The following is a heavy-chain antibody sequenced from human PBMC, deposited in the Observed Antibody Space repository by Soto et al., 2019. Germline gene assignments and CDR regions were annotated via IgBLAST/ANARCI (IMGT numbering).Heavy chain of an antibody. CDR2: IWYDGSNK. CDR1: GFTFSSYG. CDR3: ARDRGYYYDSSGTTFDY. Sequence: PGGSLRLSCAASGFTFSSYGMHWVRQAPGKGLEWVAVIWYDGSNKYYADSVKGRFTISRDNSKNTLYLQMNSLRAEDTAVYYCARDRGYYYDSSGTTFDYWGQGTLVTVSS. D-gene: IGHD3-22*01. V-gene: IGHV3-33*01. J-gene: IGHJ4*02.